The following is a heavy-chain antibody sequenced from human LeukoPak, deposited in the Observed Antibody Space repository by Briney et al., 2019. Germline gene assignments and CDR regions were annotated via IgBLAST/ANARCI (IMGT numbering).Heavy chain of an antibody. Sequence: ASVKVSCKASGYTFTSYHMHWVRQAPGQGLEWMGKINLSGGSTTYAQKFQGRVAMTRDTSTSTVCMELSSLRSEDTAVYYCARDRRGYCSSTSCSNWFDPWGQGTLVTVSS. CDR1: GYTFTSYH. J-gene: IGHJ5*02. CDR3: ARDRRGYCSSTSCSNWFDP. V-gene: IGHV1-46*01. CDR2: INLSGGST. D-gene: IGHD2-2*01.